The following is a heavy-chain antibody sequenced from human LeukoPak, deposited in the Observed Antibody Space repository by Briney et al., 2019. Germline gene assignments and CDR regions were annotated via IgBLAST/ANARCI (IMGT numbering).Heavy chain of an antibody. D-gene: IGHD3-10*01. Sequence: GESLRISCKGFGYRFTNYWIGWVRQMPGKGLEWMGIIYPGDSDTRYSPSFQGQVTISADKSINTAYPQWSSLKASDTAMYCVLAGSGSYYFDYWGQGILVTVSS. V-gene: IGHV5-51*01. CDR3: LAGSGSYYFDY. CDR2: IYPGDSDT. J-gene: IGHJ4*02. CDR1: GYRFTNYW.